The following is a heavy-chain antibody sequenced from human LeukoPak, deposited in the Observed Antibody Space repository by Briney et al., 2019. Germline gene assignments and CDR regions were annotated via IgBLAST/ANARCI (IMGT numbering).Heavy chain of an antibody. CDR2: ISYDGSNK. CDR3: ARNSPGDSYYFDY. CDR1: GFTFSSYA. Sequence: GGSLRLSCAASGFTFSSYAMHWVRQAPGKGLEWVAVISYDGSNKYYADSVKGRFTISRDNSKNTLYLQMNSLRAEDTAVYYCARNSPGDSYYFDYWGQGTLVTVSS. V-gene: IGHV3-30-3*01. D-gene: IGHD2-21*01. J-gene: IGHJ4*02.